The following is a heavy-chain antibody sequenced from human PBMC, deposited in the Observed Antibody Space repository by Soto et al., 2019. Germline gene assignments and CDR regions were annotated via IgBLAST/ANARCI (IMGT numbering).Heavy chain of an antibody. Sequence: PGGSLRLSCAASAFTFRTYGMHWVRQAPGKGLEWVAIISFDGNNRYYADSVKGRFTISRDNSKNTLYLEMNSLRAEDTAVYYCAKEQTPNYYDSSRYPGPFDYWGQGTLVTVPS. CDR3: AKEQTPNYYDSSRYPGPFDY. V-gene: IGHV3-30*18. CDR1: AFTFRTYG. D-gene: IGHD3-22*01. CDR2: ISFDGNNR. J-gene: IGHJ4*02.